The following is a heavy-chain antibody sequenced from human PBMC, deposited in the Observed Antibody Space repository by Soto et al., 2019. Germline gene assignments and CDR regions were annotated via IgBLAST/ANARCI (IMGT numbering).Heavy chain of an antibody. V-gene: IGHV4-31*03. CDR2: IFYSGST. CDR3: AREGAGPKASSSWPDAAFDI. J-gene: IGHJ3*02. D-gene: IGHD6-13*01. Sequence: QVQLQESGPGLVKPSQTLSLTCTVSGGSISSGGYYWSWIRQHPGKGLEWIGYIFYSGSTYYNPSFRSRVTISVDTSKDQFYRKLSSVTAADTAVYYCAREGAGPKASSSWPDAAFDIWGQGTMVTVSS. CDR1: GGSISSGGYY.